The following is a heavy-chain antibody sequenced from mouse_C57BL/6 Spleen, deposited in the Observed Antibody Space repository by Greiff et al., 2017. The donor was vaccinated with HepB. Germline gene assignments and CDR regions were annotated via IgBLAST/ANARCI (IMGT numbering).Heavy chain of an antibody. CDR1: GFNIKDYY. D-gene: IGHD1-1*01. V-gene: IGHV14-2*01. CDR2: IDPEDGET. J-gene: IGHJ2*01. CDR3: ARSHYYGSSYGYFDY. Sequence: DVKLQESGAELVKPGASVKLSCTASGFNIKDYYMHWVKQRTEQGLEWIGRIDPEDGETKYAPKFQGKATITADTSSNTAYLQLSSLTSEDTAVYYCARSHYYGSSYGYFDYWGQGTTLTVSS.